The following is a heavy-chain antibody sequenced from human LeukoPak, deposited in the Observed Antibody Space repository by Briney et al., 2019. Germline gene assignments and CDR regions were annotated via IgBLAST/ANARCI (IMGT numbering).Heavy chain of an antibody. V-gene: IGHV1-24*01. Sequence: ASEKVSCKVSGYTLTEVSMHWVRQAPGKGLEWMGGFDPEDGEIIYAQKFQGRVTMTEDTSTDTAYMELSSLRSEDTAVYYCATDPGVRWFGELLTSYWGQGTLVTVSS. J-gene: IGHJ4*02. CDR3: ATDPGVRWFGELLTSY. CDR2: FDPEDGEI. CDR1: GYTLTEVS. D-gene: IGHD3-10*01.